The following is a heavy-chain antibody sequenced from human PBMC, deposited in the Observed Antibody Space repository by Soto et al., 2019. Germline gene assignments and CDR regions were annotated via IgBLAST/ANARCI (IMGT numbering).Heavy chain of an antibody. Sequence: EVQLVESGGGLVQPGGSLRLSCAASGFTFSSYSMNWVRQAPGKGLEWVSYISSSSSTIYYADSVKGRFTISRDNAKNSLYLQMNSLRDEDTAVYYCARAYGDYEGGNYYYYGMDVWGQGTTVTVSS. CDR2: ISSSSSTI. D-gene: IGHD4-17*01. J-gene: IGHJ6*02. CDR3: ARAYGDYEGGNYYYYGMDV. CDR1: GFTFSSYS. V-gene: IGHV3-48*02.